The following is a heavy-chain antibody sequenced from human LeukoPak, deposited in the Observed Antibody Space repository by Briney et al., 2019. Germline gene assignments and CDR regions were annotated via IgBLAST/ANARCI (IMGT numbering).Heavy chain of an antibody. Sequence: PGGSLRLSCAASGFTFSSYAMSWSRQAPGKGLEWVSSISGSGGSTYYADSVKGRFTISRDNSKNTLYLQMNSLRAEDTAVYYCAKDRIDCSSTSCYYWFDPWGQGTLVTVSS. J-gene: IGHJ5*02. CDR3: AKDRIDCSSTSCYYWFDP. CDR2: ISGSGGST. CDR1: GFTFSSYA. D-gene: IGHD2-2*01. V-gene: IGHV3-23*01.